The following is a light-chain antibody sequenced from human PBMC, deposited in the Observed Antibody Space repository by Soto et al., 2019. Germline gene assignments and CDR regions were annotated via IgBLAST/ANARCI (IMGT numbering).Light chain of an antibody. J-gene: IGKJ4*01. CDR1: QRISSN. V-gene: IGKV3D-15*01. CDR3: QQYNDWPPLT. CDR2: GAS. Sequence: DTVMTQSPATLSVSPGERATLSCRASQRISSNLAWYQQKPGQAPRLLIYGASTRATGIPARFSGRGSGTEFTLTISSLQSEDSAVYYCQQYNDWPPLTFGGGTKVEIK.